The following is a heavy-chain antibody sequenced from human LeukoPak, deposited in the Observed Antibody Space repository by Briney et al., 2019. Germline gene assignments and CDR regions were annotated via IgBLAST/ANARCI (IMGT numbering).Heavy chain of an antibody. J-gene: IGHJ6*03. CDR3: ARGRRVMLANYYYYYMDV. CDR2: THYSGST. CDR1: GGSISSYY. Sequence: SETLSLTCTVSGGSISSYYWSWLRQPPGKGLEYIGYTHYSGSTNYNPSLKSRVTISVDTPKNQFSLELSSVTAADTAVYYCARGRRVMLANYYYYYMDVWGKGTTVTVSS. D-gene: IGHD3-16*01. V-gene: IGHV4-59*12.